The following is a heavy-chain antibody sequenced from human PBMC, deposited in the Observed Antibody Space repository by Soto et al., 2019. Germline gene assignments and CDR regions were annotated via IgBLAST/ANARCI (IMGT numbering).Heavy chain of an antibody. J-gene: IGHJ4*02. D-gene: IGHD3-10*01. CDR2: IYSGGYT. CDR3: AAEPGGGGY. V-gene: IGHV3-53*01. CDR1: GFTVSNNY. Sequence: EVQLVESGGGLIQPGGSLRLSCAVSGFTVSNNYMSWVRQAPGKGLEGVSVIYSGGYTAYGDSVKGRFTISRDNSKNTIILQMNSRGADDRAVFFWAAEPGGGGYWGQGTLVTVSS.